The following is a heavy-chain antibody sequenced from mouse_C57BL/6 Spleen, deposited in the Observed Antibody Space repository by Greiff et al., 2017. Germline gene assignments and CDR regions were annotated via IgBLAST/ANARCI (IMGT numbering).Heavy chain of an antibody. Sequence: VQLQQSGPGLVKPSQSLSLTCSVTGYSITSGYYWNWIRQFPGNKLEWMGYISYDGSNNYNPSLKNRISITRDTSKNQFFLKLNSVTTEDTATYYCARNYGSFWYFEVWGTGTTVTVAS. CDR3: ARNYGSFWYFEV. J-gene: IGHJ1*03. CDR1: GYSITSGYY. D-gene: IGHD1-1*01. CDR2: ISYDGSN. V-gene: IGHV3-6*01.